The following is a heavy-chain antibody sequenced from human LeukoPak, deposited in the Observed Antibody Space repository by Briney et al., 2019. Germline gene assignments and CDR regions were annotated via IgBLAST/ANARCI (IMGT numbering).Heavy chain of an antibody. J-gene: IGHJ4*02. CDR1: GFTFSSYG. CDR3: AKVDVRGFMYGFDF. Sequence: GGSLRLSCAASGFTFSSYGMHWVRQAPGKGLEWVAFIRYDGSNKYYADSVKGRFTISRDNSMNTLFLQMHSLRVEDTAVYYCAKVDVRGFMYGFDFWGQGTLVTVSS. D-gene: IGHD5-18*01. CDR2: IRYDGSNK. V-gene: IGHV3-30*02.